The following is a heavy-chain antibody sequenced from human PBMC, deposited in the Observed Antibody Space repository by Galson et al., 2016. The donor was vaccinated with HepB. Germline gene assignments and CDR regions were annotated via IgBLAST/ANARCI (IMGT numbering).Heavy chain of an antibody. Sequence: TLSLTCTVSGGSIDSKSYYWGWVRQPPGKGLEWIAYIYYTGKAYYNPSLQSRVSISIDTSKSQFSLRLSSVTAAATAVYYCARTMTRGVSPIDYWDQGTLVTVSS. D-gene: IGHD3-10*01. V-gene: IGHV4-30-4*08. CDR3: ARTMTRGVSPIDY. CDR1: GGSIDSKSYY. CDR2: IYYTGKA. J-gene: IGHJ4*02.